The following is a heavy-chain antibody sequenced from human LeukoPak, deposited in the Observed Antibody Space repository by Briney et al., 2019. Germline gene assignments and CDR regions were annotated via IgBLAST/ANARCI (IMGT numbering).Heavy chain of an antibody. J-gene: IGHJ6*02. D-gene: IGHD3-10*01. Sequence: GGSLRLSCAASGFTFSSYGMHWVRQAPGKGLEWVAVISYDGSNKYYADSVKGRFTISRDNSKNTLYLQMNSLRAEDTAVYYCARDEGAGSGSYYLYYYYYGMDVWGQGTTVTVSS. CDR1: GFTFSSYG. V-gene: IGHV3-30*03. CDR2: ISYDGSNK. CDR3: ARDEGAGSGSYYLYYYYYGMDV.